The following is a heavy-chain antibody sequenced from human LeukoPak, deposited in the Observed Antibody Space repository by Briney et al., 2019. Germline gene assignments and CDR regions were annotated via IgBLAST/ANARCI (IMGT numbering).Heavy chain of an antibody. CDR3: AKTDIAVTDWYFDL. Sequence: PGGSLRLSCAASGFTFSSYAMSWVRQAPGKGLEWVALISYDGNNKYYADSVKGRFTISRDNSKNTLYLQMNSLRAEDTAVYYCAKTDIAVTDWYFDLWGRGTLVTVSS. CDR1: GFTFSSYA. J-gene: IGHJ2*01. V-gene: IGHV3-30*18. CDR2: ISYDGNNK. D-gene: IGHD6-19*01.